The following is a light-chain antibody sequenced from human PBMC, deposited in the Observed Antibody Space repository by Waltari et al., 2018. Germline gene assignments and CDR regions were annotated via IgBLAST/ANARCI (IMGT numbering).Light chain of an antibody. V-gene: IGLV3-1*01. CDR3: AAWDNSTFVL. CDR1: QLAGSY. J-gene: IGLJ2*01. CDR2: QNN. Sequence: SFELTQTPSESVSPGQTASIPCSGDQLAGSYVSWYQHKPGQSPVLLISQNNMRPSGIPERFSGSNSGNTATLTISGTQAMDEADYYCAAWDNSTFVLFGGGTKVTVL.